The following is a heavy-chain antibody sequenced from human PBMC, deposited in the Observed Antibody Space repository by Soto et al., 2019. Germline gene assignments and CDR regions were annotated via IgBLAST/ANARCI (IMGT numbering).Heavy chain of an antibody. D-gene: IGHD6-13*01. CDR2: MSPNSGNT. CDR3: ARGRRARIAAALAFDP. V-gene: IGHV1-8*01. J-gene: IGHJ5*02. CDR1: GYTFTSYD. Sequence: ASVKVSCKASGYTFTSYDINWVRQATGQGLEWMGWMSPNSGNTGYAQKFQGRVTMTRNTSISTAYMELSSLRSEDTAVYYCARGRRARIAAALAFDPWGQGTLVTVSS.